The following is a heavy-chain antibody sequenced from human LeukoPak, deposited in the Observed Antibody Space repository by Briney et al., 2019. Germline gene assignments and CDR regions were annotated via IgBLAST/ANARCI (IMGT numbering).Heavy chain of an antibody. D-gene: IGHD3-3*01. V-gene: IGHV4-39*01. CDR3: ARHGRFLEWLVLDY. J-gene: IGHJ4*02. Sequence: PSETLSLTCTVSGGSISSSSYYWGWIRQPPGKGLEWIGSIYYSGSTYYNPSLKSRVTISVDTSKNQFSLKLSSVTAADTAVYYCARHGRFLEWLVLDYWGQGTLVTVSS. CDR1: GGSISSSSYY. CDR2: IYYSGST.